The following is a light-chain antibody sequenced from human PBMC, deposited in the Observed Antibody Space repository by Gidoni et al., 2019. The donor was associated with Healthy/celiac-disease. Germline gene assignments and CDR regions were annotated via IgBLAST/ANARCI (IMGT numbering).Light chain of an antibody. CDR2: DAS. Sequence: DIQMTQSPSTLSASVGDRVTITCRASQSISSWLAWYQQKPGKAPKLLIYDASSLESGVPSRFIGSGSGTEFTLTISSLQPDDFATYYCQQYNSYSWTFXQXTKVEIK. CDR1: QSISSW. CDR3: QQYNSYSWT. J-gene: IGKJ1*01. V-gene: IGKV1-5*01.